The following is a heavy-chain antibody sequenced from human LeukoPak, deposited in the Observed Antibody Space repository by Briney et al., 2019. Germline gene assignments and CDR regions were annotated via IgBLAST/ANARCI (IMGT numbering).Heavy chain of an antibody. D-gene: IGHD1-26*01. CDR1: GGSFTTYY. CDR2: IHSSGST. V-gene: IGHV4-4*07. CDR3: AREFWEPNLGTSYQFDY. J-gene: IGHJ4*02. Sequence: PSETLSLTCTVSGGSFTTYYWSWIRQPAGKGLEWIGRIHSSGSTNHNPSLKSRVTMSVDTSKNQFSLKLSSVTAADTAVYYCAREFWEPNLGTSYQFDYWGQGTLVTVSS.